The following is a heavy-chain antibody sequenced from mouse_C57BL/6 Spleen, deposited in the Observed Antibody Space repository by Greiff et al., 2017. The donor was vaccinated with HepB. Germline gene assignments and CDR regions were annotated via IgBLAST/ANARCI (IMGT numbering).Heavy chain of an antibody. Sequence: QVQLKQPGAELVKPGASVKLSCKASGYTFTSYWMHWVKQRPGQGLEWIGMIHPNSGSTNYNEKFKSKATLTVDKSSSTAYMQLSSLTSEDSAVYYCARRIYYDYDWFAYWGQGTLVTVSA. D-gene: IGHD2-4*01. CDR2: IHPNSGST. V-gene: IGHV1-64*01. J-gene: IGHJ3*01. CDR3: ARRIYYDYDWFAY. CDR1: GYTFTSYW.